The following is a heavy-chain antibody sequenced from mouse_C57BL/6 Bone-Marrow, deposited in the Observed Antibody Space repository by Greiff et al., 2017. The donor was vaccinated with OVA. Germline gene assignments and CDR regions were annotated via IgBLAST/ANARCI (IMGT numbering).Heavy chain of an antibody. CDR1: GYTFTSYG. CDR3: ARALRLPWFAY. Sequence: QVQLQQSGAELARPGASVKLSCKASGYTFTSYGISWVKQRTGQGLEWIGEIYPRSGNTYYNEKFKDKATLTADKSSSTAYMELRSLTSEDSAVYFCARALRLPWFAYWGQGTLVTVSA. J-gene: IGHJ3*01. D-gene: IGHD3-2*02. CDR2: IYPRSGNT. V-gene: IGHV1-81*01.